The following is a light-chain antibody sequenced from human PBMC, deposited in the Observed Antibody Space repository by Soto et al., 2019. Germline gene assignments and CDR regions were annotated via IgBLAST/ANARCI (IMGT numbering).Light chain of an antibody. CDR1: SSNIGVNT. CDR2: SNN. Sequence: QSVVTQPPSASGTPGQGVTISCSGSSSNIGVNTVNWYQQLPGTAPKLLIYSNNLRPSGVPDRFSGSKSGTLASLAISGLQSEDEADYHCASWDDSLNGVVFGGGTKLTVL. J-gene: IGLJ2*01. CDR3: ASWDDSLNGVV. V-gene: IGLV1-44*01.